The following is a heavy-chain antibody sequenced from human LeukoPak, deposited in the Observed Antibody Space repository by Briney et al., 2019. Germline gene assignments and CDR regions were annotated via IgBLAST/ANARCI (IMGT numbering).Heavy chain of an antibody. J-gene: IGHJ3*02. CDR1: GGSISSYY. CDR3: ARSREQLPYAFDI. CDR2: IYYSGST. Sequence: SETLSLTCTVSGGSISSYYWSWIRQPPGKGLEWIGYIYYSGSTNYNPSLKSRVTISVDTSKNQFSLKLSSVTAADTAVYYCARSREQLPYAFDIWGQGTMVTVSS. V-gene: IGHV4-59*08. D-gene: IGHD2-2*01.